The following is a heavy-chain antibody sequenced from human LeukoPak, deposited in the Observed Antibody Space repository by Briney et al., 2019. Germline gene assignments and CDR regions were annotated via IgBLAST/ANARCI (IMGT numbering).Heavy chain of an antibody. Sequence: PSETLSLTCTVSGGSISSSSYYWGWIRQPLGKGLEWIGTIYYSGSTYYNPSLKSRVTISVGTSKNQFSLKLSSVTAADTAVYYCARHGGSSYGSYYFDFWGQGTLVTVS. J-gene: IGHJ4*02. CDR3: ARHGGSSYGSYYFDF. CDR2: IYYSGST. V-gene: IGHV4-39*01. D-gene: IGHD5-18*01. CDR1: GGSISSSSYY.